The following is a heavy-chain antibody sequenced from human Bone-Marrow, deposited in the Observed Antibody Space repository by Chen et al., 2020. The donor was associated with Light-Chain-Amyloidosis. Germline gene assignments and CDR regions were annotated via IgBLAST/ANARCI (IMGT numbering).Heavy chain of an antibody. CDR2: IYPDDSDA. J-gene: IGHJ4*02. CDR3: ARLRDGYNFDY. CDR1: GYTFPNYW. Sequence: EVQLEQSGPEVKKPGESPKISCKGSGYTFPNYWIGWVRQMPGKGLEWMGVIYPDDSDARYSPSFEGQVTISADKSITTAYLQWRSLKASDTAMYYCARLRDGYNFDYWGQGTLVTVSS. V-gene: IGHV5-51*01. D-gene: IGHD5-12*01.